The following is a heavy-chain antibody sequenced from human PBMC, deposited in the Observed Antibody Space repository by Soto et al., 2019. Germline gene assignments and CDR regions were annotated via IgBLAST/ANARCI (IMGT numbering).Heavy chain of an antibody. CDR3: AKDLHDYVSFRFDP. D-gene: IGHD3-16*01. CDR1: GFTFSSYW. Sequence: GSLRLSCAASGFTFSSYWMHWVRQVPGKGLVWVSRINNDGSSTSYADSMKGRFTISRDNAKNSLYLQMNSLRAEDTAVYYCAKDLHDYVSFRFDPWGQGIQVTVSS. CDR2: INNDGSST. J-gene: IGHJ5*02. V-gene: IGHV3-74*01.